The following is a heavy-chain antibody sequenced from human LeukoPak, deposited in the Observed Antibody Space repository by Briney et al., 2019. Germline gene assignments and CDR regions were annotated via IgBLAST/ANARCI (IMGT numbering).Heavy chain of an antibody. CDR3: ARVLLVTPVAAFDV. J-gene: IGHJ3*01. D-gene: IGHD4-23*01. CDR2: IDHSGST. V-gene: IGHV4-34*01. Sequence: SETLSLTCAVYGGAFSSYYWSWIRQPPGKGLERIGQIDHSGSTNFNPSLKRRVTMPVDTTEKRDSLNLNSVTAADTAVYYCARVLLVTPVAAFDVWGQGTMVAVSS. CDR1: GGAFSSYY.